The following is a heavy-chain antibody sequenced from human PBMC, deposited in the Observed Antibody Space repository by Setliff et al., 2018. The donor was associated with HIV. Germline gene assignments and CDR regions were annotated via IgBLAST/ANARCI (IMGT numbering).Heavy chain of an antibody. Sequence: SCAASGLTLSNSAMTWVRQRPGRGLEWVSLIQSGGIMYYADSVKGRFTISRDNSNNTLSLQMSSLRAEDTALYYCAKLDYYDYSGSWARKVAIDFWGRGTMVTVSS. CDR3: AKLDYYDYSGSWARKVAIDF. CDR2: IQSGGIM. CDR1: GLTLSNSA. J-gene: IGHJ3*01. V-gene: IGHV3-23*01. D-gene: IGHD3-22*01.